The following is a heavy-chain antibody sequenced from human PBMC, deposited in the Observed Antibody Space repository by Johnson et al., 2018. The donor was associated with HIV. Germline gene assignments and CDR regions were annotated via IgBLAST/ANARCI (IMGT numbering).Heavy chain of an antibody. J-gene: IGHJ3*01. D-gene: IGHD2-15*01. Sequence: VRLVESGGGLVQPGGSLRLSCAASGFTVSNNYMSWVRQAPGKGLEWVSLIYSGGGTYQVDSVKGRSTTSRDNSKNTLYLQMNSLRAEDTAVYYCAKDPAFMGSGVGVAFDVWGQGTMVTVSS. CDR2: IYSGGGT. CDR3: AKDPAFMGSGVGVAFDV. CDR1: GFTVSNNY. V-gene: IGHV3-66*01.